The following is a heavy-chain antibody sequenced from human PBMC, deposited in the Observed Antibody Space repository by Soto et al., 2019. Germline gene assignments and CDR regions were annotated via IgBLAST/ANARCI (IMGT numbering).Heavy chain of an antibody. V-gene: IGHV3-23*01. CDR3: ATGDSGYDYPHYYGMDV. CDR2: ISGGAGST. Sequence: EVPLLESGGGLVQPGGSLRLSCAASGFTFRSYAMSWVRQAPGKGLEWVSAISGGAGSTYYADSVKGRFTLSRDNSKNTLYLQMKSLRAEDTAVYFCATGDSGYDYPHYYGMDVWGQGTKVTVSS. CDR1: GFTFRSYA. J-gene: IGHJ6*02. D-gene: IGHD5-12*01.